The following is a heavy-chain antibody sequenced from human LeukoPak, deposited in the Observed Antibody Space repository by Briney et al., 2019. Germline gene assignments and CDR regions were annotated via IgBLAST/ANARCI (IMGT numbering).Heavy chain of an antibody. CDR1: GFTFSSYA. Sequence: GGSLRPSCAASGFTFSSYAMSWVRQAPGKGLEWVSGISASGGYTYYADSVKGRFTISRDNSKNTLYLQMNSLRAEDSAVYYCAKGEWELPDWGQGTLVTVSS. D-gene: IGHD1-26*01. CDR2: ISASGGYT. CDR3: AKGEWELPD. V-gene: IGHV3-23*01. J-gene: IGHJ4*02.